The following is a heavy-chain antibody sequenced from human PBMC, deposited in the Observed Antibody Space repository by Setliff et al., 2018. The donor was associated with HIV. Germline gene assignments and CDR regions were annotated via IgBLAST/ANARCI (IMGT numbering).Heavy chain of an antibody. Sequence: SETLSLTCAVYGGSLSSSYWTWIRQAPGKGLEWIGEINHSGSANYNPSLKSRVTISVDKSKNQFSLKLSSVTAADTAVYYCARGDNFWSGYNFWGQGTMVTVSS. CDR2: INHSGSA. V-gene: IGHV4-34*01. J-gene: IGHJ3*01. D-gene: IGHD3-3*01. CDR3: ARGDNFWSGYNF. CDR1: GGSLSSSY.